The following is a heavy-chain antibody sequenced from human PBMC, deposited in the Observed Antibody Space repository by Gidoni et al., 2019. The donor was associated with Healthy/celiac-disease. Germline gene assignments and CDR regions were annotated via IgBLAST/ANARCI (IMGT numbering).Heavy chain of an antibody. CDR1: GFTFSSYA. CDR3: AKGGFGDFFYAVY. J-gene: IGHJ4*02. CDR2: ISGSGGST. D-gene: IGHD3-10*01. Sequence: EVQLLESGGGLVQPGGSLRISCAASGFTFSSYAMSWVRQAPGKGLEWVSAISGSGGSTYYADSVKGRFTISRDNSKTTLYLQMNSLRAEDTAVYYCAKGGFGDFFYAVYWGQGTLVTVSS. V-gene: IGHV3-23*01.